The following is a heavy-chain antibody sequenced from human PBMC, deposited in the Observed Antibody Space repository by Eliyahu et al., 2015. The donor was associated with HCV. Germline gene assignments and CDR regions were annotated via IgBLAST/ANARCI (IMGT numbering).Heavy chain of an antibody. V-gene: IGHV4-59*01. Sequence: QVQLQESGPGLVKPSETLSLTCTVSGGSISSYYWSWIRQPPGKGLEWIGYIYYSGSTNYNPSLKSRVTISVDTSKNQFSLKLSSVTAADTAVYYCARDFHSRLEYYFDYWGQGTLVTVSS. CDR1: GGSISSYY. D-gene: IGHD3-3*01. CDR2: IYYSGST. J-gene: IGHJ4*02. CDR3: ARDFHSRLEYYFDY.